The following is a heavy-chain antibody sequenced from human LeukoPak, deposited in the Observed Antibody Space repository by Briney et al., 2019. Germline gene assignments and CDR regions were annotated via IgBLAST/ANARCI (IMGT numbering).Heavy chain of an antibody. D-gene: IGHD5-18*01. CDR1: GFTFSSYA. CDR2: ISGSGGST. J-gene: IGHJ4*02. V-gene: IGHV3-23*01. CDR3: TKDTVDTTMVPYSFEY. Sequence: PGGSLRLSCAASGFTFSSYAMSWVRQVPGKGLEWVSAISGSGGSTYYADSVKGRFTISRDNSKNTLFLQMNSLRAEDTAVYYCTKDTVDTTMVPYSFEYWGQGTLVTVSS.